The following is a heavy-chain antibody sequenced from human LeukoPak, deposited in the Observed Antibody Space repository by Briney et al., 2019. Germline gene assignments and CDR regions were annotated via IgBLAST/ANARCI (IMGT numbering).Heavy chain of an antibody. CDR1: GYTFTSYY. J-gene: IGHJ4*02. D-gene: IGHD5-18*01. Sequence: GASVKVSCKASGYTFTSYYINLVRQPTGQGLEWMGWMNPNSGNTGYAQKFQGRGTMTRTTSISKAYMELRSLRYEVAAVYSCAWGRGRARGYSYGNWGQGTLVTVSS. CDR2: MNPNSGNT. V-gene: IGHV1-8*01. CDR3: AWGRGRARGYSYGN.